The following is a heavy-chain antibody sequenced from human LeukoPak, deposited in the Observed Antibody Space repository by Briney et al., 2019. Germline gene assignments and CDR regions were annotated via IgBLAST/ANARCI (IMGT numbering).Heavy chain of an antibody. CDR1: GFTVSSNY. CDR2: IYSGGST. CDR3: ASGSGSYRTPYYYMDV. J-gene: IGHJ6*03. V-gene: IGHV3-53*01. Sequence: GGSLRLSCVASGFTVSSNYMSWVRQAPGKGLEWGSDIYSGGSTYYADSVKGRFTSSRDNSKNTLYLQMNSLRAEDTAVYYCASGSGSYRTPYYYMDVWGTGTTVTVSS. D-gene: IGHD3-10*01.